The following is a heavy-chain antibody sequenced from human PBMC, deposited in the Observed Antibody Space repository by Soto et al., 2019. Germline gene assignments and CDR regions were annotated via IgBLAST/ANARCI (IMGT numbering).Heavy chain of an antibody. Sequence: SETLSLTCTVSGGSISSGGYYWSWIRQHPGKGLEWIGYIYYSGSTYYNPSLKSRVTISVDTSKNQFSLKLSSVTAADTAVYYCARDDYGDFYFDYWGQGTLVTVSS. CDR1: GGSISSGGYY. V-gene: IGHV4-31*03. CDR2: IYYSGST. D-gene: IGHD4-17*01. CDR3: ARDDYGDFYFDY. J-gene: IGHJ4*02.